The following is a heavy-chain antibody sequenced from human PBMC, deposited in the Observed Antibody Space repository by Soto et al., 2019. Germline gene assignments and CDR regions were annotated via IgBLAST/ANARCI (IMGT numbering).Heavy chain of an antibody. V-gene: IGHV3-23*01. J-gene: IGHJ3*01. CDR1: GFTFSNYA. CDR3: AKDSISYNGIYDAFDV. Sequence: VQLLESGGGLVQPGGSLRLSCEASGFTFSNYAMAWVRQTPGEGPGWVSTIGGGGDIFYAESVQGRFIISRDDSRSTMYLQMNNLRVEDTAIYLCAKDSISYNGIYDAFDVWGQGTVVTVSS. CDR2: IGGGGDI. D-gene: IGHD3-3*02.